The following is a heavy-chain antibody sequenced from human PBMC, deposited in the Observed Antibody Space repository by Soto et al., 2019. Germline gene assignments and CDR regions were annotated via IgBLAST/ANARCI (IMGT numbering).Heavy chain of an antibody. CDR1: GYTFTSYG. Sequence: ASVKVTCKASGYTFTSYGITWVRQAPGQGLEWMGWISAYNGNTNYAQKLQGRVTMTTDTSTSTAYMELRSLRSDDTAVYYCARDLYNDILTGYPDFDYWGQGTLVTVSS. J-gene: IGHJ4*02. D-gene: IGHD3-9*01. CDR3: ARDLYNDILTGYPDFDY. CDR2: ISAYNGNT. V-gene: IGHV1-18*04.